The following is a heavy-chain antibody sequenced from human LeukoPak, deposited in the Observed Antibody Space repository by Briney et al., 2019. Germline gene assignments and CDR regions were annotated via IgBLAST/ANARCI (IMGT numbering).Heavy chain of an antibody. J-gene: IGHJ4*02. CDR2: MSAYNGNS. D-gene: IGHD6-13*01. CDR3: ARRGTSSTSYADY. V-gene: IGHV1-18*01. Sequence: ASVKVSCKASGYTFTRYGISGVRQAPGQGRDWMGWMSAYNGNSNNAQKLQGRVTLTTATSTSTGYMELRRLRSDDTAMYYCARRGTSSTSYADYWGQGTLVTVSS. CDR1: GYTFTRYG.